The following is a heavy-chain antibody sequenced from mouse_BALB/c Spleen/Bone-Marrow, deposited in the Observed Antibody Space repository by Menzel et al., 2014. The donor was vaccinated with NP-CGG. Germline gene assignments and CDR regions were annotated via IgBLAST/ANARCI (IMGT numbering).Heavy chain of an antibody. CDR1: GFTFNDYY. Sequence: EVKLQESGGGLVQPGGSLRLSCATSGFTFNDYYMSWVRQPPGKALEWLGFIRNKANGYTTEYSASVKGRFTISRDNSQSILYLQMNTLRAEDSATYYCARDIGNYVRFAYWGQGTLVTVSA. V-gene: IGHV7-3*02. J-gene: IGHJ3*01. CDR3: ARDIGNYVRFAY. CDR2: IRNKANGYTT. D-gene: IGHD2-1*01.